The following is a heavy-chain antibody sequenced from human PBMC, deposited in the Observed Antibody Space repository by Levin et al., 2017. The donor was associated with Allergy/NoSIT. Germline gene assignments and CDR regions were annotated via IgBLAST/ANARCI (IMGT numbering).Heavy chain of an antibody. D-gene: IGHD6-13*01. CDR3: ARFTLGYSSSWSSDYYYYGMDV. Sequence: SVKVSCKASGGTFSSYAISWVRQAPGQGLEWMGGIIPIFGTANYAQKFQGRVTITADESTSTAYMELSSLRSEDTAVYYCARFTLGYSSSWSSDYYYYGMDVWGQGTTVTVSS. CDR2: IIPIFGTA. J-gene: IGHJ6*02. CDR1: GGTFSSYA. V-gene: IGHV1-69*13.